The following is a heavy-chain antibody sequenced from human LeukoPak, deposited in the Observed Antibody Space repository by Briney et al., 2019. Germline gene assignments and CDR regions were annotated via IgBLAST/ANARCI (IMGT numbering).Heavy chain of an antibody. CDR3: ARDGTAAGLYFDL. CDR1: GFTFTDYW. CDR2: IRQDGSEK. D-gene: IGHD6-13*01. V-gene: IGHV3-7*01. Sequence: GGSLRLSCAVSGFTFTDYWMNWVRQAPGKGLEWVASIRQDGSEKTYVDSVKGRFTISRDNTKNSLSLQVNSLRVEDTAVYYRARDGTAAGLYFDLWGQGTLVTVSS. J-gene: IGHJ4*01.